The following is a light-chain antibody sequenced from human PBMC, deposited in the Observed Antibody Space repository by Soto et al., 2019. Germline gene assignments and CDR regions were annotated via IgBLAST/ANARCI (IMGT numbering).Light chain of an antibody. CDR2: GAS. CDR1: QSVSSNY. J-gene: IGKJ1*01. V-gene: IGKV3-20*01. CDR3: QQYGSTPRT. Sequence: ESVLTQSPGTLSLSPGERAAFSCRASQSVSSNYLAWYQQKPGQAPRLLIYGASSRATGIPDRFSGSGSGTDFTLTISRLEPEDFAVYYCQQYGSTPRTFGQGTKVEIK.